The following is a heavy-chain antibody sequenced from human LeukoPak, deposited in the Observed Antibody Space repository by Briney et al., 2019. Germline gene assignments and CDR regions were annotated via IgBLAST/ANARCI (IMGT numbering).Heavy chain of an antibody. V-gene: IGHV1-2*04. J-gene: IGHJ4*02. Sequence: ASVKVSCKPSGYTFTGYYMHCVRHAPGQGLEWMGWINPNSGGTNYAQKLQGWVTMTRDTSISTAYMELSRLRSDDTAVYYCARDRTAMVSYGFDYWGQGTLVTVSS. CDR1: GYTFTGYY. CDR3: ARDRTAMVSYGFDY. D-gene: IGHD5-18*01. CDR2: INPNSGGT.